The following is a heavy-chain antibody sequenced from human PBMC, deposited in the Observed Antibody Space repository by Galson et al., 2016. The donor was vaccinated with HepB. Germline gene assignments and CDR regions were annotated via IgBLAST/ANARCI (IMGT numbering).Heavy chain of an antibody. CDR2: ITSSSSYI. J-gene: IGHJ3*01. Sequence: SLRLSCAASGFTFNTYNMNWVRQTPGKGLELVSSITSSSSYIYYTDSVKGRFTISRDNAKNSLYLQMNSLRAEDTAIYYCAKDRGDYIWGTYRYTLDAFDAWGQGTMVAGSS. CDR1: GFTFNTYN. D-gene: IGHD3-16*02. V-gene: IGHV3-21*01. CDR3: AKDRGDYIWGTYRYTLDAFDA.